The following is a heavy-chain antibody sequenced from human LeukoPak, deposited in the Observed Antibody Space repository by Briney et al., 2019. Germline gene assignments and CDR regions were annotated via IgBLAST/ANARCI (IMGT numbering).Heavy chain of an antibody. Sequence: ASVKVSCKAPGYTFSSYYIHWVRQAPGQGLEWVGKISPRVPTGGTTTYAQQFQGRVTINSDTSTSTVYMELSSLRSEDTAVYYCATGNGFEDYDFWRTYFDFWGQGTLVTVSS. V-gene: IGHV1-46*01. CDR3: ATGNGFEDYDFWRTYFDF. D-gene: IGHD3/OR15-3a*01. CDR1: GYTFSSYY. J-gene: IGHJ4*02. CDR2: ISPRVPTGGTT.